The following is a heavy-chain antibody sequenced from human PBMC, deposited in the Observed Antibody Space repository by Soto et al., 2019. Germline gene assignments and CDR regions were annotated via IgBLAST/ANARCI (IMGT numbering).Heavy chain of an antibody. D-gene: IGHD1-7*01. CDR3: AKESELSVGYGMDV. Sequence: GGSLRLSCAASGFTFGNYAMSWVRQAPGKGLEWVAAISGSGTSTYNIHSVNGRFTISRDNLVNTVYLQMNTLRAEDTALYYCAKESELSVGYGMDVWGQGTRVTVSS. CDR2: ISGSGTST. J-gene: IGHJ6*02. V-gene: IGHV3-23*01. CDR1: GFTFGNYA.